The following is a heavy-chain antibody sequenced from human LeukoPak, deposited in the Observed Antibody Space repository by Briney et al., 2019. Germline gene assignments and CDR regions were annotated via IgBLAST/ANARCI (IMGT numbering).Heavy chain of an antibody. Sequence: GRSLRLSCAASGFIFSYYGMNWVRQAPGKGLEWVSYISSSSSTIYYADSVKGRFTLSRDNAKNSLYLQMNSLRDEDTAVYYCARGRPDYGGNSFDLWGRGTLVTVSS. J-gene: IGHJ2*01. CDR1: GFIFSYYG. V-gene: IGHV3-48*02. CDR3: ARGRPDYGGNSFDL. CDR2: ISSSSSTI. D-gene: IGHD4-23*01.